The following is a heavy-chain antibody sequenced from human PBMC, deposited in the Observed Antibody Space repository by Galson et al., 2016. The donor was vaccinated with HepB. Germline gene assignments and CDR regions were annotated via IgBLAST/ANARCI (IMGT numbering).Heavy chain of an antibody. CDR2: IGTYSGDT. V-gene: IGHV1-18*04. Sequence: SVKVSCKASGYTFTTNGINWVRQAPGQGLEWMVWIGTYSGDTNYAQRFQGRVTVTTDTSTSAAYMELRNLRADDTAVYYCARGGSGSTLLGYYYGMDVWGQGTTVTVSS. D-gene: IGHD1-26*01. J-gene: IGHJ6*02. CDR1: GYTFTTNG. CDR3: ARGGSGSTLLGYYYGMDV.